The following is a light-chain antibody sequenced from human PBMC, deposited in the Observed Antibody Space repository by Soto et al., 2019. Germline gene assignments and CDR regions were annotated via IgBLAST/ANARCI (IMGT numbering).Light chain of an antibody. J-gene: IGLJ2*01. V-gene: IGLV2-14*01. Sequence: QSALTQPASVSGSPGQSITISCTGTSSDVGGYKYVSWYQQHPGKAPKLMIYDVTNRPSGVSNRFSASKSGNTASLTISGLQAEDEADYYCSSYAGSNTVVFGGGTKLTVL. CDR2: DVT. CDR1: SSDVGGYKY. CDR3: SSYAGSNTVV.